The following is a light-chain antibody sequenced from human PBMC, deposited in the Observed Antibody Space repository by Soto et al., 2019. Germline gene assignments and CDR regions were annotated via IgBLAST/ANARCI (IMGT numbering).Light chain of an antibody. CDR1: YSNIGAGYE. Sequence: QSVLTQPPSVSGAPGQRVTISCTGSYSNIGAGYEVHWYQQLPGTAPKLLISGHNNRPSGVPDRFFGSKSGTSASLTITGLQAEDEADYYCQSYDSSLSGSGVFGGGTKLTVL. V-gene: IGLV1-40*01. CDR2: GHN. J-gene: IGLJ3*02. CDR3: QSYDSSLSGSGV.